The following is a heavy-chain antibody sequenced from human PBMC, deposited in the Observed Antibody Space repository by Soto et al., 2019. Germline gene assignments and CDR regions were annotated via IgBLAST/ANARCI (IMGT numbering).Heavy chain of an antibody. J-gene: IGHJ6*02. CDR2: ISGSGGST. CDR3: AKGRELLRKYYYYGMDV. V-gene: IGHV3-23*01. D-gene: IGHD1-26*01. CDR1: GFFFTSYA. Sequence: GGSLRLSCAASGFFFTSYAMSWVRQAPGKGLEWVSAISGSGGSTYYADSVKGRFTISRDNSKNTLYLQMNSLRAEDTAVYYCAKGRELLRKYYYYGMDVWGQGTTVTVSS.